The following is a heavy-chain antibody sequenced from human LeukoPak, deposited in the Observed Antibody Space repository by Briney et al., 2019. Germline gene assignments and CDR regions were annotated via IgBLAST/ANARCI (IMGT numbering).Heavy chain of an antibody. Sequence: SQTLSLTCTVSGGSISSGDYYWSWIRQPPGKGLEWIGYIYYSGSTYYNPSLKSRVTISVDTSKNQFSLKLSSVTAADTAVYHCARDNGSGWFKTFDYWGQGTLVTVSS. D-gene: IGHD6-19*01. CDR1: GGSISSGDYY. CDR2: IYYSGST. J-gene: IGHJ4*02. V-gene: IGHV4-30-4*01. CDR3: ARDNGSGWFKTFDY.